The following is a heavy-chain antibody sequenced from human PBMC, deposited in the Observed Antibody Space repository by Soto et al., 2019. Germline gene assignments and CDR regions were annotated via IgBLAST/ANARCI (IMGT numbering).Heavy chain of an antibody. J-gene: IGHJ6*02. Sequence: QVQLQESGPGLVKPSETISLSCTDYGGSISSYYWSWFRQSPGKRMEWIGYVHHSWGSSYNPSLQSRVAISLDTSKSQFSLKVNSVTATDTAVYYCARQGFGPLHGLVDVWGQGTTVTVSS. CDR1: GGSISSYY. D-gene: IGHD3-10*01. V-gene: IGHV4-59*08. CDR3: ARQGFGPLHGLVDV. CDR2: VHHSWGS.